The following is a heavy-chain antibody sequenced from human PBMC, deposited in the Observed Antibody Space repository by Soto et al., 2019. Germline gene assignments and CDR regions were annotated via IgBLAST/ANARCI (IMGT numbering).Heavy chain of an antibody. CDR3: ARDSYGSVPGGNWFDP. V-gene: IGHV1-2*04. Sequence: QVQLVQSGAEVKKPGASVKVSCKASGYTFTGYDMHWVRQAPGQGLEWMGWINPNSGGTNYAQKFQGWVTMTRDTSISTAYMELSRLRSDETAVYYCARDSYGSVPGGNWFDPWGQGTLVTVSS. J-gene: IGHJ5*02. D-gene: IGHD3-10*01. CDR2: INPNSGGT. CDR1: GYTFTGYD.